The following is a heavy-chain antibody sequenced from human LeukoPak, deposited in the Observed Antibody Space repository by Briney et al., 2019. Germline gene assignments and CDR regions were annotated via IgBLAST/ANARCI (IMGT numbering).Heavy chain of an antibody. CDR1: GDPLSRDSYY. D-gene: IGHD6-19*01. CDR2: VYHSGST. V-gene: IGHV4-61*01. J-gene: IGHJ5*02. Sequence: SETLSLTCTVSGDPLSRDSYYWSWLRQPPGKELEWIGYVYHSGSTNYNASLKSRVTISVDTSTNEFSLKMTSVTAADTAVYYCARGFASGWCSRYDPWGQGTLVTVSS. CDR3: ARGFASGWCSRYDP.